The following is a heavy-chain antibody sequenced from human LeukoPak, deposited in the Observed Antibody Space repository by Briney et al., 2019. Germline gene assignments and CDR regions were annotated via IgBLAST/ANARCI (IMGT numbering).Heavy chain of an antibody. CDR2: IYYTGST. Sequence: SETLSLTCTVSGGSVSHYYWSWIRRPPGKGLEWMGYIYYTGSTNYNPSLKSRVTISVDTSKNQFSLKLSPVTAADTAVYYCARDINSYFDYWGQGIQVTVSS. V-gene: IGHV4-59*02. D-gene: IGHD1-14*01. J-gene: IGHJ4*02. CDR1: GGSVSHYY. CDR3: ARDINSYFDY.